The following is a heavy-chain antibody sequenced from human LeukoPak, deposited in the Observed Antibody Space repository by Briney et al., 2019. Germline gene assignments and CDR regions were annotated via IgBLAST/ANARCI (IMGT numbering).Heavy chain of an antibody. J-gene: IGHJ4*02. CDR1: GFTFSSFA. CDR3: ASPHKDLPYDILAGYCAD. Sequence: GGSLRLSCAASGFTFSSFAMHWVRQAPGKGLEWVAVISFDGSNKYYADSVKGRFTISRDNSNNTLYLQMNSLRAEDTAVYYCASPHKDLPYDILAGYCADWGQGTLVTVSS. CDR2: ISFDGSNK. D-gene: IGHD3-9*01. V-gene: IGHV3-30-3*01.